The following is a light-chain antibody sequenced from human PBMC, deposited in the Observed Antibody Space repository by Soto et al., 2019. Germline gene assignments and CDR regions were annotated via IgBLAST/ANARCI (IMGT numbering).Light chain of an antibody. Sequence: DIVLTQSPLSLPVTPGEPASISCRSSQSLLSSNGNNYLDWYLQKPGQSPQALIYLGSSRASGVPDRFSGSGSGTDFTLKISRVEAEDVGVYYCMQGLTTPLTFGGGTKVDIK. CDR3: MQGLTTPLT. V-gene: IGKV2-28*01. J-gene: IGKJ4*01. CDR1: QSLLSSNGNNY. CDR2: LGS.